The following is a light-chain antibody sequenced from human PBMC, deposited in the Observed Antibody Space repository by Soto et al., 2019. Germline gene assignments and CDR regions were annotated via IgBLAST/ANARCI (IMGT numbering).Light chain of an antibody. CDR2: DAS. CDR3: QQRYNWPPIT. J-gene: IGKJ5*01. V-gene: IGKV3-11*01. CDR1: QSVSSN. Sequence: EIVLTQSPATLSLSPGERATLSCRTSQSVSSNLAWYQQKPGQAPRLLIYDASNRATGVPARFSGSGSGADFTLTISSLEPEDFAVYYCQQRYNWPPITFGQGTRLGIK.